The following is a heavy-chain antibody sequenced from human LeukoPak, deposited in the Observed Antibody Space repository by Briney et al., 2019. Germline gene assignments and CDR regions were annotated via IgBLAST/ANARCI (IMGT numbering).Heavy chain of an antibody. J-gene: IGHJ3*01. CDR1: GYSISRGYS. V-gene: IGHV4-38-2*01. Sequence: PSETLSLTCAVSGYSISRGYSWGWIRQPPGKGLEWIGNIYHSESTHCNPSLKSRVTISPDTSKNQFSLKLSSVTAADTAVYYCARFDHVWETHGMDAFDLWGQGTMVTVSS. CDR2: IYHSEST. D-gene: IGHD3-16*01. CDR3: ARFDHVWETHGMDAFDL.